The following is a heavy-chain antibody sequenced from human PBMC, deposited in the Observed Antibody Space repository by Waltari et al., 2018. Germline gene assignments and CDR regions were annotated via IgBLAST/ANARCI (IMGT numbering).Heavy chain of an antibody. CDR1: GGTFSSYA. CDR2: IIPIFGTA. J-gene: IGHJ4*03. D-gene: IGHD3-22*01. Sequence: KKPGSSVKVSCKASGGTFSSYAISWVRQAPGQGLEWMGGIIPIFGTANYAQKFQGRVTITADESTSTAYMELSSLRSEDTAVYYCVSYYYDSSGYPGTDYWGQGTTVTVSS. CDR3: VSYYYDSSGYPGTDY. V-gene: IGHV1-69*01.